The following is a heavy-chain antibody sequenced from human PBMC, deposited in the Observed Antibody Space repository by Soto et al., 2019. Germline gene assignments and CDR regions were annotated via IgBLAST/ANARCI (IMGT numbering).Heavy chain of an antibody. J-gene: IGHJ4*02. Sequence: ASVKVSCKASGYTFTSYAMHWVRQAPGQRLEWMGWINAGNGNTKYSQKFQGRVTVTKDTSASTAYMELSSLRSADTAVYYCARGGHIAVVTASFDFWGQGTLVTVSS. CDR3: ARGGHIAVVTASFDF. D-gene: IGHD2-21*02. CDR2: INAGNGNT. CDR1: GYTFTSYA. V-gene: IGHV1-3*01.